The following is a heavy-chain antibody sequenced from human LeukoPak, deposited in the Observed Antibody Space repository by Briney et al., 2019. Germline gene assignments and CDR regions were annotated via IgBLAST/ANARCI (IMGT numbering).Heavy chain of an antibody. CDR2: INHSGST. CDR1: GGSFSGYY. V-gene: IGHV4-34*01. J-gene: IGHJ4*02. Sequence: SETLSLTCAVYGGSFSGYYWSWIRQPPGKGLEWIGEINHSGSTNYNPSLKSRVTISVDTSKNQFSLKLSSATAADTAVYYCARGLDLDFDYWGQGTLVTVSS. D-gene: IGHD2-2*03. CDR3: ARGLDLDFDY.